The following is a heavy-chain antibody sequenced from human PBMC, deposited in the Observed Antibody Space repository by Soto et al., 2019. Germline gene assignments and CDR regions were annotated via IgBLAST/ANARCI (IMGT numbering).Heavy chain of an antibody. D-gene: IGHD6-6*01. CDR3: AKDADTSSSVVQAY. CDR2: ISPSGAST. Sequence: EVQLMESGGGLVQPGGSLRLSCAASGFTFSTIAMSWVRQAPGEGLEWVSTISPSGASTYYADSLKGRFTISRDNSKNTLYLQISSLRTDDTAVYFCAKDADTSSSVVQAYWGQGTLVTVSS. V-gene: IGHV3-23*01. J-gene: IGHJ4*02. CDR1: GFTFSTIA.